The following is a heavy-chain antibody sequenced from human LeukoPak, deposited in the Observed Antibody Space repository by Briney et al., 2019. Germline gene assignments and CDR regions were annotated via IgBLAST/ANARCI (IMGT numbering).Heavy chain of an antibody. D-gene: IGHD6-19*01. Sequence: GGSLRLSCAASGFTFSTYAMHWVRQAPGKGLEWVAAISYDGPNKRYADSVKGRFTISRDNSKNTLYLQMNSLRAEDTAVYYCARGVRIAVAGYIDCWGQGTLVTVSS. J-gene: IGHJ4*02. CDR2: ISYDGPNK. V-gene: IGHV3-30*04. CDR3: ARGVRIAVAGYIDC. CDR1: GFTFSTYA.